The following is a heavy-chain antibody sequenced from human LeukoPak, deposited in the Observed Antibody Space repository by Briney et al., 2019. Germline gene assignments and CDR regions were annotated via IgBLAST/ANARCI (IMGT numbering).Heavy chain of an antibody. V-gene: IGHV5-51*01. CDR1: GYSFSNYW. D-gene: IGHD3-22*01. CDR3: ARHGHYYDSSVPNWFDP. J-gene: IGHJ5*02. CDR2: IYAGDSTI. Sequence: GESLKISCKGSGYSFSNYWIGWVRQMPRKGLECMGIIYAGDSTIRYSPSFQGQVTISVDKSISTAYLQWSSLKASDTAIYYCARHGHYYDSSVPNWFDPWGQGTLVTVSS.